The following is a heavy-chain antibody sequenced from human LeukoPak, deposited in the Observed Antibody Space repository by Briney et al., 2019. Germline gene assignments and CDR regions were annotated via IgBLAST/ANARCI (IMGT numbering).Heavy chain of an antibody. J-gene: IGHJ4*02. CDR3: AKRGIVIRAVIIIGFHKEAYYFDY. V-gene: IGHV3-23*01. Sequence: GGSLRLSCVVSGITLSNYGMSWVRHAPGKGLEWVSGISERGGSTNYADSVKGRFIISRETSKNTVYLQMNSLRVEDTAVYFCAKRGIVIRAVIIIGFHKEAYYFDYWGQGILVTVSS. D-gene: IGHD3-10*01. CDR2: ISERGGST. CDR1: GITLSNYG.